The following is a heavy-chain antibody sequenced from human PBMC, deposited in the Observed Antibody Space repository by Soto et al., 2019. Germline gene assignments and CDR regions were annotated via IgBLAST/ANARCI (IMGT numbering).Heavy chain of an antibody. Sequence: GASVKVSCKASGGTFSSYAISWVRQAPGQGLEWMGGIIPIFGTANYAQKFQGRVTITADESTSTAYLQWSSLKASDTAIYYCARSFFDNFDYWGHGTLVTVSS. D-gene: IGHD3-3*01. CDR3: ARSFFDNFDY. CDR1: GGTFSSYA. CDR2: IIPIFGTA. V-gene: IGHV1-69*13. J-gene: IGHJ4*01.